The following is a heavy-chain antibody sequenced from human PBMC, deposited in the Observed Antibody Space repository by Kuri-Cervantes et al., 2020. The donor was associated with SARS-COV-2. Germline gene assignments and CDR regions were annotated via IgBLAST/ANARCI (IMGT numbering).Heavy chain of an antibody. CDR2: INAGNGNT. CDR1: GYTFTSYA. Sequence: ASVKVSCKASGYTFTSYAMHWVRQAPGQRLEWMGWINAGNGNTKYSQKFQGRVTMTRDTSARTAYMDLRSLRSDDTAVYYCARDARSDSNYSWFDPWGQGTLVTVSS. V-gene: IGHV1-3*01. J-gene: IGHJ5*02. D-gene: IGHD4-11*01. CDR3: ARDARSDSNYSWFDP.